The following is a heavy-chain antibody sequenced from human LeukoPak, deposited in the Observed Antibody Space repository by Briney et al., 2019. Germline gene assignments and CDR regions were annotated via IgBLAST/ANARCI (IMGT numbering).Heavy chain of an antibody. V-gene: IGHV4-34*01. CDR2: INHSGST. CDR3: ARVVVAATAGGMDV. Sequence: TSETLSRTCAVYGGSFSGYYWSWIRQPPGKGREGIREINHSGSTNYNPSLKSRVTISVDTSKNQFSLKLSSVTAADTAVYYCARVVVAATAGGMDVWGQGTTVTVSS. D-gene: IGHD2-15*01. CDR1: GGSFSGYY. J-gene: IGHJ6*02.